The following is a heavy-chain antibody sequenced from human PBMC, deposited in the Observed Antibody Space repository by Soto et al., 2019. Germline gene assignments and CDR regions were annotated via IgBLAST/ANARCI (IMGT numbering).Heavy chain of an antibody. D-gene: IGHD2-8*01. CDR2: ISSSGDST. J-gene: IGHJ4*02. CDR1: GLPFSNYA. V-gene: IGHV3-23*01. Sequence: EVQLLESGGDLVQPGGSLRLSCAASGLPFSNYAMSWVRQGPGKRLEWVSAISSSGDSTYSAESVKGRFTISRDNSKNTIYLQMNSLRREDTAVYYCAKDSTPHLGYCFNGVCYNDYWGQGTLVTVSS. CDR3: AKDSTPHLGYCFNGVCYNDY.